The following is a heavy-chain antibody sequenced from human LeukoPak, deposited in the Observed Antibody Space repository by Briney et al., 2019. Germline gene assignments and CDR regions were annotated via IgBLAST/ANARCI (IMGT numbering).Heavy chain of an antibody. CDR3: AADWSYYGSGSYSKKYNWFDP. V-gene: IGHV1-18*01. Sequence: ASVKVSCKASGYTFTSYGISWVRQAPGQGLEWMGWMSAYNGNTNYAQKLQGRVTMTTDTSTSTAYMELRSLRSDDTAVYYCAADWSYYGSGSYSKKYNWFDPWGQGTLVTVSS. D-gene: IGHD3-10*01. CDR1: GYTFTSYG. J-gene: IGHJ5*02. CDR2: MSAYNGNT.